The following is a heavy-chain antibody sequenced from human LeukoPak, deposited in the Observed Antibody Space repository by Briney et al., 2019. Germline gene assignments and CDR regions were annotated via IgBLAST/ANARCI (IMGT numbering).Heavy chain of an antibody. CDR1: GFTVSGNF. Sequence: GGSLRLSCAASGFTVSGNFMTWVRQAPGKRLEWVSIIYSDDSTYYADSVKGRFTISRDNSKNTLYLQMNRLGVEDTALYYCARGGYNHAFDLWGQGTVVTVSS. CDR2: IYSDDST. V-gene: IGHV3-66*01. D-gene: IGHD5-24*01. J-gene: IGHJ3*01. CDR3: ARGGYNHAFDL.